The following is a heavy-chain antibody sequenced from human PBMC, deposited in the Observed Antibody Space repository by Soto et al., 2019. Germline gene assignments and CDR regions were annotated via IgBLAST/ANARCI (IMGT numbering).Heavy chain of an antibody. CDR2: LSGNGADT. CDR1: GFTFSNYA. J-gene: IGHJ4*02. CDR3: TKKDGSGSYVDY. D-gene: IGHD3-10*01. Sequence: EVQLFESGGGLVQPGGSLRLSCAASGFTFSNYAMTWVRQAPGKGLDWVSTLSGNGADTYYADSVKGRFTISRDNSKNTLFLQMNSLPAEDTAVYYCTKKDGSGSYVDYWGQGTLVNVSS. V-gene: IGHV3-23*01.